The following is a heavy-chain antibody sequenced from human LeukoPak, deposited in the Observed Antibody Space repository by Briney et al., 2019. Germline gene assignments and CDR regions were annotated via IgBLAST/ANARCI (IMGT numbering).Heavy chain of an antibody. CDR3: AGSGYGLGYYYYMDV. CDR2: IRYDGSNK. CDR1: GFTFSSYG. Sequence: GGSLRLSCAASGFTFSSYGMHWVRQAPGKGLEWVAFIRYDGSNKYYADSVKGRFTISRDNSKNTLYLQMNSLRAEDTAVYYCAGSGYGLGYYYYMDVWGKGTTVTISS. V-gene: IGHV3-30*02. J-gene: IGHJ6*03. D-gene: IGHD5-12*01.